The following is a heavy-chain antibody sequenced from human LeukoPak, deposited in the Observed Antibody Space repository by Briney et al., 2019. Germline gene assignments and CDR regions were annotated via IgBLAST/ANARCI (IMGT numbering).Heavy chain of an antibody. V-gene: IGHV1-46*01. CDR2: INPSGGST. J-gene: IGHJ4*02. CDR3: ARVGLNDYYDSSGYFDY. CDR1: GYTFTSYY. D-gene: IGHD3-22*01. Sequence: ASVKVSCKASGYTFTSYYMHWVRQATGQGLEWMGIINPSGGSTSYAQKFQGRVTMTRDTSTSTVYMELSSLRSEDTAVYYCARVGLNDYYDSSGYFDYWGQGTLVTVSS.